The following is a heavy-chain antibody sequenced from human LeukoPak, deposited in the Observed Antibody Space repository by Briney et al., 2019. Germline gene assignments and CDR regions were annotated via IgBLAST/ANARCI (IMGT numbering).Heavy chain of an antibody. CDR3: TTDGTYYYDSSGYYLSGY. J-gene: IGHJ4*02. CDR1: GFTFSNAW. CDR2: IKSKTDGGTT. Sequence: GGSLRLSCAASGFTFSNAWMSWVRQAPGKGLEWVGRIKSKTDGGTTDYAAPVKGRFTISRDDSKDTLYLQMNSLKTEDTAVYYCTTDGTYYYDSSGYYLSGYWGQGTLVTVSS. V-gene: IGHV3-15*01. D-gene: IGHD3-22*01.